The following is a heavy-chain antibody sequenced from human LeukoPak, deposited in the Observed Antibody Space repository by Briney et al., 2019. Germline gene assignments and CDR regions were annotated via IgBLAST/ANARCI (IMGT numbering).Heavy chain of an antibody. CDR2: ITYSGTT. Sequence: PSETLSLTCTVSGGSLSSYYWSWIRQPPGKGLEWIGYITYSGTTNYNPSLNSRVTIAVDTSKNQFSLKLTSVTAADTAFYYCASSRPYYDILTGQSDDAFDIWGRGTMVTVSS. CDR3: ASSRPYYDILTGQSDDAFDI. J-gene: IGHJ3*02. D-gene: IGHD3-9*01. V-gene: IGHV4-59*01. CDR1: GGSLSSYY.